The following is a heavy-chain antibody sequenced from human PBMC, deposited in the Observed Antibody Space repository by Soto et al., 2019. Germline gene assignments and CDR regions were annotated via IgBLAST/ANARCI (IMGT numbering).Heavy chain of an antibody. V-gene: IGHV4-34*01. CDR3: ARAISTGGTYGMDV. CDR2: INHSGST. CDR1: GGSFSGYY. J-gene: IGHJ6*02. D-gene: IGHD2-2*01. Sequence: SETLSLTCAVYGGSFSGYYLNWIRQPPDKGLEWIGEINHSGSTNHNPSLKSRVTISVDTSKNQFSLKLNSVTAADTARYYCARAISTGGTYGMDVWGQGIRVTVSS.